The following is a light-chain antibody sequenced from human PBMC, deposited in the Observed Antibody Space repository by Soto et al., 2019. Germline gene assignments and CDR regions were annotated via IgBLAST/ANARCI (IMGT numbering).Light chain of an antibody. J-gene: IGKJ5*01. CDR2: DAS. CDR1: QNIHTN. Sequence: EIVMTQSPATLSVSPGERATLSCRAGQNIHTNLAWYQQKPGQAPRLLIHDASTRATGIPARFSGSGSGTEFTLTISSLQSEDFAVYYCQQYDDWPLTFGQGTRLEIK. V-gene: IGKV3-15*01. CDR3: QQYDDWPLT.